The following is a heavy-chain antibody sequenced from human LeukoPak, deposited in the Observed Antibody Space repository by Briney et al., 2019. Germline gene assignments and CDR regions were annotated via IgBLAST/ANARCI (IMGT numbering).Heavy chain of an antibody. Sequence: GGSLRLSCAASGFTVNTNYLSWVRQAPGKGLEWVSVIYSGGSTYYADSVKGRFTISRDNSKNTLDLQMNSLRAEDTAVYYCARSRRQSSGNYYDLYFDCWGQGTLVTVSS. CDR3: ARSRRQSSGNYYDLYFDC. CDR2: IYSGGST. CDR1: GFTVNTNY. J-gene: IGHJ4*02. D-gene: IGHD3-10*01. V-gene: IGHV3-53*01.